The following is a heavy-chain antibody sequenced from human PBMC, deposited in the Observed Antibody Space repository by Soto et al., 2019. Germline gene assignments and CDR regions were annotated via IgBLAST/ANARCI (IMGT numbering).Heavy chain of an antibody. CDR1: GGSISSGGYS. V-gene: IGHV4-30-2*01. Sequence: QLQLQESGSGLVKPSQTLSLTCAVSGGSISSGGYSWSWIRQPPGKGLEWIGYIYHSGSTYYNPSLKSRVTISVDRSKNQFSLKLSSVTAADTAVYYCARDMVGHDAFDIWCQGTMVTVSS. CDR3: ARDMVGHDAFDI. D-gene: IGHD3-10*01. J-gene: IGHJ3*02. CDR2: IYHSGST.